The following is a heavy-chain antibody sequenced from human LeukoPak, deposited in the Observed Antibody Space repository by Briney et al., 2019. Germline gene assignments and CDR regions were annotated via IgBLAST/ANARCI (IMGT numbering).Heavy chain of an antibody. CDR2: IYYSGST. V-gene: IGHV4-39*07. D-gene: IGHD3-3*01. CDR3: ARVNSDMPWSGYYYDAFDI. Sequence: PSETLSLTCTVSGGSISSSSYYWGWIRQPPGKGLEWIGSIYYSGSTYYNPSLKSRVTISVDTSKNQFSLKLSSVTAADTAVYYCARVNSDMPWSGYYYDAFDIWGQGTVVTVSS. CDR1: GGSISSSSYY. J-gene: IGHJ3*02.